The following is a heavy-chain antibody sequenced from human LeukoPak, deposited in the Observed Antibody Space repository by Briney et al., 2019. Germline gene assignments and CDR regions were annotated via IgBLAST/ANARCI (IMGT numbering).Heavy chain of an antibody. D-gene: IGHD2-21*02. CDR2: VYDNGNT. CDR3: ARVFRGVVTSNWFNP. J-gene: IGHJ5*02. CDR1: GGSITGHY. V-gene: IGHV4-59*11. Sequence: SETLSLTCTVSGGSITGHYWTWIRQSPGKGLEWIGFVYDNGNTNYNSSLQSRVTMSVDTSTNQLSLKMTSVTAADTAIYYCARVFRGVVTSNWFNPWGQGTLVTVSS.